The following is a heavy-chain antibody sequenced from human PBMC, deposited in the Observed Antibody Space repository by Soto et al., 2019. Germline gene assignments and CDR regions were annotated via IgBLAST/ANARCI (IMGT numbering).Heavy chain of an antibody. J-gene: IGHJ6*02. Sequence: QVQLVQSGAEVKKPGSSVKVSCKASGGTFSSYAISWVRQAPGQGLEWMGGIIPIFGTANYAQKFQGRVTITADESTSTAYMELSSLRSEDTAVYYCVRTEAGWGSYLYGMDVWGQGTTVTVSS. CDR1: GGTFSSYA. CDR3: VRTEAGWGSYLYGMDV. CDR2: IIPIFGTA. V-gene: IGHV1-69*01. D-gene: IGHD3-16*02.